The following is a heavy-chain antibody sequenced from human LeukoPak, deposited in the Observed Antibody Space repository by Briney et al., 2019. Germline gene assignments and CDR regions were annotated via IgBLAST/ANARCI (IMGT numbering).Heavy chain of an antibody. J-gene: IGHJ4*02. D-gene: IGHD1-26*01. Sequence: SETLSLTCAVYGGSFSGYYWSWIRQPPGKGLEWIGEINHSGSTNYNPSLKSRVTISVDKSKNQFSLKLSSVTAADTAVYYCARVSSGATTVDYWGQGTLVTVSS. CDR1: GGSFSGYY. V-gene: IGHV4-34*01. CDR2: INHSGST. CDR3: ARVSSGATTVDY.